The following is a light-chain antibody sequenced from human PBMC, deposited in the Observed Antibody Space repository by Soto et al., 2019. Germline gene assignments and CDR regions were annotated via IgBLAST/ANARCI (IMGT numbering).Light chain of an antibody. CDR2: EAS. Sequence: IRLTLSPDDLSLSPGEGATLRCRASQSVSSYLAWYQQKPGQAPRLLMYEASTRATGIPARFSGGGSGTDFTLTISSLEPEDFAVYYCQQRSDWPWTFGQG. V-gene: IGKV3-11*01. CDR1: QSVSSY. CDR3: QQRSDWPWT. J-gene: IGKJ1*01.